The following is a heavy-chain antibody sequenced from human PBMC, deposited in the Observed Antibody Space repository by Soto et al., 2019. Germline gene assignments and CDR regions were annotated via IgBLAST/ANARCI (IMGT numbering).Heavy chain of an antibody. D-gene: IGHD6-13*01. Sequence: EVQLLESGGGLVQPGGSLRLACAASGLTFSRYTMGWIRQAPGKGLEWVSAIIASGVITYYADSVKGRFTISRDNSNNTVNLKMNSLRAEDTAVYYCAKALRGPEAGTWYFDLWGRGTLVTVSS. CDR2: IIASGVIT. CDR3: AKALRGPEAGTWYFDL. V-gene: IGHV3-23*01. CDR1: GLTFSRYT. J-gene: IGHJ2*01.